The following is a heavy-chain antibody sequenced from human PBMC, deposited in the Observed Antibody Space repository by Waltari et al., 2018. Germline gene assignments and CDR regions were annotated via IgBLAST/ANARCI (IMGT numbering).Heavy chain of an antibody. D-gene: IGHD5-18*01. V-gene: IGHV4-59*01. CDR2: NYCSRST. J-gene: IGHJ4*02. Sequence: QVQLQESGPGLVKRSETLSLTCTVSGGSISSSYWSWFRQPPGKGLAWIGYNYCSRSTNYNPSLKSRVTISVDTSKNQFSLKLSSVTAADTAVYYCAGDSGRGYSYGSFDYWGQGTLVTVSS. CDR1: GGSISSSY. CDR3: AGDSGRGYSYGSFDY.